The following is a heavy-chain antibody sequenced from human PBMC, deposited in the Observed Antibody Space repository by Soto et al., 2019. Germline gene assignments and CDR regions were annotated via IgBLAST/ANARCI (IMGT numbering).Heavy chain of an antibody. CDR2: INSDGSST. D-gene: IGHD6-6*01. CDR3: ARGYSSSSNSEYYFDY. J-gene: IGHJ4*02. CDR1: GFTFSSYW. Sequence: GGSLRLSCAASGFTFSSYWMHWVRQAPGKGLVWVSRINSDGSSTSYADSVKGRFTISRDNAKNTLYLQMNSLRAEDTAVYYCARGYSSSSNSEYYFDYWGQGTLVTVSS. V-gene: IGHV3-74*01.